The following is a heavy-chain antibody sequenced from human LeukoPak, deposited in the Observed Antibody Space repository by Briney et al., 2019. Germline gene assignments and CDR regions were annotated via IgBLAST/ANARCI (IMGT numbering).Heavy chain of an antibody. D-gene: IGHD3-3*01. CDR1: GFTFSSSW. V-gene: IGHV3-7*01. CDR2: INQDASEK. J-gene: IGHJ6*03. Sequence: GGSLRLSCAASGFTFSSSWMYCVRRAPGKGLEWVANINQDASEKNYVGSVKGRFTISRDNAKNSLYLQMNSLRAEDTALYYCASGDNMDVWGKGTTVTVSS. CDR3: ASGDNMDV.